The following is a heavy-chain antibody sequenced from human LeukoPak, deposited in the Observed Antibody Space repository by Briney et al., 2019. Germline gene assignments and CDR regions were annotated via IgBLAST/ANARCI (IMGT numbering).Heavy chain of an antibody. CDR1: GFTFSDYY. J-gene: IGHJ4*02. D-gene: IGHD5-18*01. CDR2: ISSSGSTI. Sequence: GGSLRLSCAASGFTFSDYYMSWIRQAPGKGLEWVSYISSSGSTIYYADSVKGRFTISRANAKNSLYLQMNSLRAEDTAVYYCARAKNGYSYGPSFDYWGQGTLVTVSS. CDR3: ARAKNGYSYGPSFDY. V-gene: IGHV3-11*04.